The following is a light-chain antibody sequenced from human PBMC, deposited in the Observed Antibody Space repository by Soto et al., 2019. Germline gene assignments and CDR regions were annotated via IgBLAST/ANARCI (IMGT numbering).Light chain of an antibody. CDR3: QHYNSYSEA. CDR1: QSIGRN. Sequence: DIQMTQSPASLSASVGDRVTISCRASQSIGRNLNWYQQKPGKAPTLLMFTSSNLQSGVPSRFSGSGSGTDFILTISSLQPEDFATYYCQHYNSYSEAFGQGTKV. V-gene: IGKV1-39*01. J-gene: IGKJ1*01. CDR2: TSS.